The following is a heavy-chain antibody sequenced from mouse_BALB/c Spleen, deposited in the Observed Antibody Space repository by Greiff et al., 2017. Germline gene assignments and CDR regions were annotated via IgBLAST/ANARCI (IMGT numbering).Heavy chain of an antibody. J-gene: IGHJ1*01. D-gene: IGHD2-1*01. V-gene: IGHV1S126*01. CDR2: IDPSDSET. CDR3: ARSRYYGNYWYFDV. CDR1: GYSFTSYW. Sequence: QVQLKQSGPQLVRPGASVKISCKASGYSFTSYWMHWVKQRPGQGLEWIGMIDPSDSETRLNQKFKDKATLTVDKSSSTAYMQLSSPTSEDSAVYYCARSRYYGNYWYFDVWGAGTTVTVSS.